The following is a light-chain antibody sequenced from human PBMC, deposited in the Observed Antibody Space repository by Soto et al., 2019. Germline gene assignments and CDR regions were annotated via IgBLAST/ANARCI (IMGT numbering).Light chain of an antibody. CDR3: QSYDSSLV. CDR1: NSNIGAGYD. Sequence: QSVLTQPPSVSGAPGQRVSISCTGSNSNIGAGYDVHWYQHLPGAAPKLLVYGNTNRPSGVPDRFSGSRSGTSASLAITGLQAEDEADYYCQSYDSSLVFGGGTKLTVL. J-gene: IGLJ2*01. V-gene: IGLV1-40*01. CDR2: GNT.